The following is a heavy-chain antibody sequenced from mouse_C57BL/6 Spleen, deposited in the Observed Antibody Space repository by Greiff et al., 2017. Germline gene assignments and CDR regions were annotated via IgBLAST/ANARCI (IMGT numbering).Heavy chain of an antibody. CDR3: ARGSYVWFGY. V-gene: IGHV1-80*01. Sequence: VQRVESGAELVKPGASVKISCKASGYAFSSYWMNWVKQRPGQGLEWIGQIYPGDGDTNYNGKFKGKATLTADKSSSTAYMQLSSLPSEDSAVYFCARGSYVWFGYGGQGTLVTVSA. J-gene: IGHJ3*01. CDR2: IYPGDGDT. D-gene: IGHD1-1*01. CDR1: GYAFSSYW.